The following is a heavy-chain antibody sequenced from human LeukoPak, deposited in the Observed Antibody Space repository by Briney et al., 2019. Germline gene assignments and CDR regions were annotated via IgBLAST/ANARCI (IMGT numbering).Heavy chain of an antibody. Sequence: GRSLRLSCAASGFTFTTYALHWVRQAPDKGLEWVAVISYDGSNEYYADSVKGRFTISRDNSKNTLYLQINSLRAEDTAVYYCARGGHIMIFGVLIDYWGQGTLVTVSS. J-gene: IGHJ4*02. CDR3: ARGGHIMIFGVLIDY. CDR1: GFTFTTYA. CDR2: ISYDGSNE. V-gene: IGHV3-30*04. D-gene: IGHD3-3*01.